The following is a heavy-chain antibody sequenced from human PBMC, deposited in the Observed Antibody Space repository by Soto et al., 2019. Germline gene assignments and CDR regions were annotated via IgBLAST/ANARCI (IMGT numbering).Heavy chain of an antibody. CDR2: IYYSGST. V-gene: IGHV4-59*08. CDR1: GGSISSYY. J-gene: IGHJ5*02. D-gene: IGHD3-16*01. CDR3: ARNGGDGYNRRTNWFDP. Sequence: PSETLSLICTVSGGSISSYYWSWIRQPPGKGLEWIGYIYYSGSTNYNPSLKSRVTISVDTSKNQFSLKLSSVTAADTAVYYCARNGGDGYNRRTNWFDPWGQGTLVTVSS.